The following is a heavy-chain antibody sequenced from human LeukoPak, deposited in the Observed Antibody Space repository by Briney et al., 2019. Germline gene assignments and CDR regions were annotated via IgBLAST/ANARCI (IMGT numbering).Heavy chain of an antibody. Sequence: GGSLRLSCAASGFTFSSYGMHWVRQAPGKGLEWVAVISYDGSNKYYADSVKGRFTISRDNSKNTLYLQMNSPRAEDTAVYYCAKERRMVRGVIGYWGQGTLVTVSS. D-gene: IGHD3-10*01. V-gene: IGHV3-30*18. CDR2: ISYDGSNK. CDR1: GFTFSSYG. CDR3: AKERRMVRGVIGY. J-gene: IGHJ4*02.